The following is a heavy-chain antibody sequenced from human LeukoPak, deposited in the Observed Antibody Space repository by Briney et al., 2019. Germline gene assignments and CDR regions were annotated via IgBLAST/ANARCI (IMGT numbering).Heavy chain of an antibody. V-gene: IGHV3-23*01. CDR3: AKEGAIVPAARSWLDP. Sequence: GGSLRLSCAASGFTFSRNAMSWARQAPGKGLEWVSAISGSGGSTYYADSVKGRFTISRDNSKNTLYLQMKSLRADDTAVCYCAKEGAIVPAARSWLDPWGQGTLVTVSS. CDR1: GFTFSRNA. CDR2: ISGSGGST. J-gene: IGHJ5*02. D-gene: IGHD2-2*01.